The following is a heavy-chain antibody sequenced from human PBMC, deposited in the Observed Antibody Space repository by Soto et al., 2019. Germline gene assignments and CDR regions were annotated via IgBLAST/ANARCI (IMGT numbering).Heavy chain of an antibody. CDR2: INHSGST. V-gene: IGHV4-34*01. CDR3: ARGRLNSITMVRGVIGRLTNWFDP. Sequence: QVQLQQWGAGLLKPSETLSLTCAVYGGSFSGYYWSWIRQPPGKGLEWIGEINHSGSTNYNPSLKSRATISVATSTNQFSLKLSSVPAADTAVYYCARGRLNSITMVRGVIGRLTNWFDPWGQGTLVTVSS. J-gene: IGHJ5*02. CDR1: GGSFSGYY. D-gene: IGHD3-10*01.